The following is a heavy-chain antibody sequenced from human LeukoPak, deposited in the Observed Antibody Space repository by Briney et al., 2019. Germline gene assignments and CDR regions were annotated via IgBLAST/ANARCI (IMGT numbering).Heavy chain of an antibody. CDR3: ARNEEMATIADY. Sequence: ASVKVSCKAFGYTFNNSGISWVRPAPGQGLKWMGWINTYNGNTNYAQNLQGRVTMTTDTSTSTAYMELRSLRSDDTAVYYCARNEEMATIADYWGQGTLVIVSS. CDR1: GYTFNNSG. CDR2: INTYNGNT. D-gene: IGHD5-24*01. V-gene: IGHV1-18*01. J-gene: IGHJ4*02.